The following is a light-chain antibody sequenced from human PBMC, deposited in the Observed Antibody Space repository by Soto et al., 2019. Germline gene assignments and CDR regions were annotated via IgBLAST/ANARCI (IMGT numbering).Light chain of an antibody. J-gene: IGLJ1*01. V-gene: IGLV2-23*01. Sequence: QSVLTQPASVSGAPGQTITISCTGNSSDVGSHKLVSWYQQYPGKAPKLIIFEASKRPSGVSNRFSGSKSGSTASLTISGLQAEDEADYYCCSNAGGSTYVFGTGTKVTVL. CDR1: SSDVGSHKL. CDR2: EAS. CDR3: CSNAGGSTYV.